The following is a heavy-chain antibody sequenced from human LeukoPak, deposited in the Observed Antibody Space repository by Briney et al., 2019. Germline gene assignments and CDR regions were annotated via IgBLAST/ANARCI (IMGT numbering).Heavy chain of an antibody. Sequence: PGGSLRLSCVASGFTVSDYWMNWVRQAPGKGLVWVSRISVDGRTISYADSVKGRFTISRDNAKNSLYLQMNSLRAEDTAVYYCARDLNWETYWGQGTLVSVSS. CDR1: GFTVSDYW. V-gene: IGHV3-74*01. CDR2: ISVDGRTI. CDR3: ARDLNWETY. J-gene: IGHJ4*02. D-gene: IGHD7-27*01.